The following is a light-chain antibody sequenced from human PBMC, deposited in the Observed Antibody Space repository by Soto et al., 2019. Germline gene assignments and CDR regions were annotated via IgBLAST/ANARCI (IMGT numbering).Light chain of an antibody. CDR3: QQYGDSPWT. Sequence: VLTQSPDSLSLSPGERASLSCRASQYISTKLAWYQQKPGQAPRLLISGAFNRATDTPDRFSGSGSGADFTLIISGVEAEDFAMYYCQQYGDSPWTFGQGTKVDIK. V-gene: IGKV3-20*01. CDR1: QYISTK. CDR2: GAF. J-gene: IGKJ1*01.